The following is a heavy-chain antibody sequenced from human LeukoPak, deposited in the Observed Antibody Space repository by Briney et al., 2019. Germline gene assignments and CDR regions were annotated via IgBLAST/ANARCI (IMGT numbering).Heavy chain of an antibody. D-gene: IGHD5-12*01. Sequence: QPGGSLRLSCAASGFTFSSYAMTWVRQAPGKGLEWVSTIGGHGDNTYYADSVKGRFTIYRDNSENTLYLQMNSLRAEDTAVYYCATVTSGYELYFFDYWGQGTLVTVSS. CDR1: GFTFSSYA. CDR2: IGGHGDNT. CDR3: ATVTSGYELYFFDY. V-gene: IGHV3-23*01. J-gene: IGHJ4*02.